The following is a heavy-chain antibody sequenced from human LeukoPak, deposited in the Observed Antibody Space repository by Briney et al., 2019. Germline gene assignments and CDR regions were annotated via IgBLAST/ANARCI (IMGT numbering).Heavy chain of an antibody. Sequence: KPSETLSLTCTVSGGSISSSSYYWGWIRQPPGKGLEWIGSIYYSGSTYYNPSLKSRVTISVDTSKNQFSLKLSSVTAADTAVYYCARHGQIPRAYYYGSGPPPDYYYYYGMDVWGQGTTVTVSS. CDR1: GGSISSSSYY. CDR3: ARHGQIPRAYYYGSGPPPDYYYYYGMDV. D-gene: IGHD3-10*01. V-gene: IGHV4-39*07. CDR2: IYYSGST. J-gene: IGHJ6*02.